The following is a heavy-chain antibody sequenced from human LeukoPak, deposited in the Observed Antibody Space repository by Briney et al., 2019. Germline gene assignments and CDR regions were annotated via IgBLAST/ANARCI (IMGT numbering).Heavy chain of an antibody. CDR2: IIPIFGTA. D-gene: IGHD7-27*01. J-gene: IGHJ6*02. Sequence: ASVKVSCKASGGTFSSYAISWVRQAPGQGLEWMGGIIPIFGTANYAQKFQGRVTITADESTSTAYMELSSLRSEDTAVYYCARALSGPFLYYYYYGMDVWGQGTTVTVSS. V-gene: IGHV1-69*13. CDR3: ARALSGPFLYYYYYGMDV. CDR1: GGTFSSYA.